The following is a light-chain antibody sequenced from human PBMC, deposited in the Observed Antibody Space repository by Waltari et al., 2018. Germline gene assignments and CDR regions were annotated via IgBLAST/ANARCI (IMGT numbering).Light chain of an antibody. V-gene: IGKV3-20*01. CDR1: QSVTRS. J-gene: IGKJ1*01. CDR2: GAS. Sequence: EIVLTQSPGTLALSPGERAPLSCRASQSVTRSLAWYQQKPGQAPRLLIYGASSRATGIPDRFSGGGSGTDFSLTISRLEPEDFAMYYCQHYVSLPATFGQGTKVEIK. CDR3: QHYVSLPAT.